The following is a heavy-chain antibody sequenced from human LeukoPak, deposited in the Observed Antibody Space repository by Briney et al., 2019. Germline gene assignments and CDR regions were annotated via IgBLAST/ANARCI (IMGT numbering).Heavy chain of an antibody. CDR3: ARDRSMAAADP. CDR1: GYTFTSFA. J-gene: IGHJ5*02. D-gene: IGHD6-13*01. CDR2: INAGNGNT. Sequence: ASVKVSCKTSGYTFTSFAMHWVRQAPGQRLEWMGWINAGNGNTKYSQKFQGRVTITRDTSASTAYMELSSLRSEDTAVYYCARDRSMAAADPWGQGTLVTVSS. V-gene: IGHV1-3*01.